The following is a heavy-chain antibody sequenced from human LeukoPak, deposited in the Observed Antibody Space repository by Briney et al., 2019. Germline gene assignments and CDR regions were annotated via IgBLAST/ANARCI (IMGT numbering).Heavy chain of an antibody. D-gene: IGHD3/OR15-3a*01. Sequence: SETLSLTCAVYGGSFSGYYWSWIRQPPGKGLEWIGEINHSGSTNYNPSLKSRVTISVDTSKNQFSLKLSSVTAADTAVYYCARGVGLVAAPFMSAGLVGNWFDPWGQGTLATVSS. V-gene: IGHV4-34*01. J-gene: IGHJ5*02. CDR3: ARGVGLVAAPFMSAGLVGNWFDP. CDR2: INHSGST. CDR1: GGSFSGYY.